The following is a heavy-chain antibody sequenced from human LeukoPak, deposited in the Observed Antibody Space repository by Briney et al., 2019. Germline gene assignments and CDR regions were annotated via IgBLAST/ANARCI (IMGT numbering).Heavy chain of an antibody. CDR2: INPNSGGT. V-gene: IGHV1-2*02. CDR3: ASFVATTPYNYYYYMDV. D-gene: IGHD5-12*01. Sequence: ASVKVSCKASGYTFTGYYMHWVRQAPGQGLEWMGWINPNSGGTNYAQKFQGGVTMTRDTSISTAYMELSRLRSDDTAVYYCASFVATTPYNYYYYMDVWGKGTTVTVSS. CDR1: GYTFTGYY. J-gene: IGHJ6*03.